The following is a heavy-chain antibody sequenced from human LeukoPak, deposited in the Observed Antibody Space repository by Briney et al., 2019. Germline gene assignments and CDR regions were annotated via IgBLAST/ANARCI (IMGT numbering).Heavy chain of an antibody. J-gene: IGHJ5*02. CDR2: IGTRGSTI. CDR3: ARALEVDP. CDR1: GFTFSSFE. Sequence: PGGSLRLSCAASGFTFSSFEMNWVRQAPGKGLEWVSYIGTRGSTIYYADSVQGRFTISRDNAKNSLYLQMSSLRAEDTAVYYCARALEVDPWGQGTLVTVSS. V-gene: IGHV3-48*03.